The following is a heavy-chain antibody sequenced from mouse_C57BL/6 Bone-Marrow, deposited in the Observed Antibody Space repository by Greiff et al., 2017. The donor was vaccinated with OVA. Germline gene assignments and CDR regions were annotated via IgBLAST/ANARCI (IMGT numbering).Heavy chain of an antibody. J-gene: IGHJ4*01. CDR2: ISNGGGST. CDR1: GFTFSDYY. Sequence: EVQLVESGGGLVQPGGSLKLSCAASGFTFSDYYMYWVRQTPEKRLEWVAYISNGGGSTYYPDTVKGRFTISRDNAKNTLYLQMSRLKSEDTAMYYCARNYGSSFCAMDYWGQGTSVTVSS. CDR3: ARNYGSSFCAMDY. D-gene: IGHD1-1*01. V-gene: IGHV5-12*01.